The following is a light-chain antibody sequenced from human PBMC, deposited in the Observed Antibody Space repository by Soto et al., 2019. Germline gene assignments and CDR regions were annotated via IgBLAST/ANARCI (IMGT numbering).Light chain of an antibody. CDR1: SSDVGSYNL. CDR2: EVS. CDR3: CSYAGSSTSVV. V-gene: IGLV2-23*02. J-gene: IGLJ2*01. Sequence: QAASVSGSPGQSITISCTGTSSDVGSYNLVSWYQQHPGKAPKLMIYEVSKRPSGVSNRFSGSKSGNTASLTISGLQAEDEADYYCCSYAGSSTSVVFGGGTKVTVL.